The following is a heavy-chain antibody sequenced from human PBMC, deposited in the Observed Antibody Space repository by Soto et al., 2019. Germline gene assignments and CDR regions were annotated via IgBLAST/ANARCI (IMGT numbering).Heavy chain of an antibody. J-gene: IGHJ4*02. V-gene: IGHV3-53*01. D-gene: IGHD6-25*01. CDR3: ATQRGGGGY. Sequence: EVQLVESGGGLIQPGGSLRLSCAVSGFTVSNNYMSWVRQAPGKGLEGVSVIYSGGYTAYGDSVKGRFTISRDNSKNTLYLQLKRLGAGDRGVFYCATQRGGGGYWGQGTLVTVSS. CDR1: GFTVSNNY. CDR2: IYSGGYT.